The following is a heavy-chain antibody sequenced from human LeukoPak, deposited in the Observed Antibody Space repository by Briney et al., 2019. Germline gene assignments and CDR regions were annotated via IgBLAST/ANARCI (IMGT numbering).Heavy chain of an antibody. J-gene: IGHJ3*02. V-gene: IGHV4-59*08. Sequence: SETLSLTCTVSGGSISIYYWSWIRQPPGKGLEWIGYIYYSGSTNYNPSLKSRVTISVDTSKNQFSLKLSSVTAADTAVYYCARQATRAFDIWGQGTMVTVSS. CDR2: IYYSGST. D-gene: IGHD5-12*01. CDR1: GGSISIYY. CDR3: ARQATRAFDI.